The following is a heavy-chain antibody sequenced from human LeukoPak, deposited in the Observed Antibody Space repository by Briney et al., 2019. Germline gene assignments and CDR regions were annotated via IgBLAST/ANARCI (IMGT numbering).Heavy chain of an antibody. D-gene: IGHD6-13*01. Sequence: SLRLSCAASGFTFSSYAMHWVRQAPGKGLEWVALISYDGSNKYYADSVKGRFTISRDNAKNTLYLQMNSLRAEDTAVYYCAKDLSSSWYYFDYWGQGTLVTVSS. CDR1: GFTFSSYA. V-gene: IGHV3-30*04. CDR3: AKDLSSSWYYFDY. J-gene: IGHJ4*02. CDR2: ISYDGSNK.